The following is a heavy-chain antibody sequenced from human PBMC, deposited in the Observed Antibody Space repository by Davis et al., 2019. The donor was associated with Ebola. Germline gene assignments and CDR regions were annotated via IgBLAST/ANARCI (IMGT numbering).Heavy chain of an antibody. CDR2: VFSNDEK. J-gene: IGHJ6*02. Sequence: ETLSLTCTVPGGSISSYYWSWIRQPPGKALEWLAHVFSNDEKSSSTSLKSRLTISRDTSKSQVVLTMTEMDPVDTATYYCARLERFAMDVWGQGTTVTVSS. CDR3: ARLERFAMDV. V-gene: IGHV2-26*01. D-gene: IGHD3-10*01. CDR1: GGSISSYYW.